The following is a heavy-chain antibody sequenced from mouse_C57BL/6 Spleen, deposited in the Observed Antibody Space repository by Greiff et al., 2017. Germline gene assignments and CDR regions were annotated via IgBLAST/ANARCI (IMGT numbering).Heavy chain of an antibody. V-gene: IGHV1-62-2*01. CDR3: ARHEGGDYPFAY. D-gene: IGHD2-4*01. CDR2: FYPGSGSI. J-gene: IGHJ3*01. CDR1: GYTFTEYT. Sequence: QVHVKQSGAELVKPGASVKLSCKASGYTFTEYTIHWVKQRSGQGLEWIGWFYPGSGSIKYNEKFKDKATLTADKSSSTVYMELSRLTSEDSAVYFCARHEGGDYPFAYWGLGTLVTVSA.